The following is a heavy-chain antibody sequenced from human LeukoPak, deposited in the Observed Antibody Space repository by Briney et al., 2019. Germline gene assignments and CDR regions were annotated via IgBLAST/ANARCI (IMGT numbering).Heavy chain of an antibody. CDR3: ARRYYGSGSYYAPDAFDI. Sequence: PSDTLSLTCTVSGGSIRSYYWNWIRQPPGKGLEWIGYIYYSGSTNYNPSLKSRVTISVDTSKNQFSLKLSSVTAADTAVYYCARRYYGSGSYYAPDAFDIWGQGTMVTVSS. CDR2: IYYSGST. CDR1: GGSIRSYY. V-gene: IGHV4-59*08. J-gene: IGHJ3*02. D-gene: IGHD3-10*01.